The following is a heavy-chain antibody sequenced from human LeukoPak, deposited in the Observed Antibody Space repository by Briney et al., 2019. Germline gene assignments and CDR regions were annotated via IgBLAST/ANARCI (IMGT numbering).Heavy chain of an antibody. J-gene: IGHJ4*02. V-gene: IGHV4-4*07. Sequence: SETLSLTCTVSGGSISSYYWSWVRQPAGKGLEWIGRIYTRGNTNYNPSLKSRVTVSVDTSRNQFSLKVNSLTAADTAMYYCARSVPSSGYDSSSFDYWGQGILVTVSS. CDR1: GGSISSYY. CDR3: ARSVPSSGYDSSSFDY. CDR2: IYTRGNT. D-gene: IGHD5-12*01.